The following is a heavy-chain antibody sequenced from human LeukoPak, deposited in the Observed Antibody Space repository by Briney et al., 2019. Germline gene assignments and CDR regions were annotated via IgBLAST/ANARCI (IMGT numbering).Heavy chain of an antibody. CDR2: IYYSGST. Sequence: SETLSLTCTVSGGSISSYYWSWIRQPPGKGLEWIGYIYYSGSTNYNPSLKSRVTISVDTSKNQFSLKLRSVTAADTAVYYCARHLNYGSGSYTHFDPWGQGTLVTVSS. J-gene: IGHJ5*02. V-gene: IGHV4-59*08. CDR1: GGSISSYY. D-gene: IGHD3-10*01. CDR3: ARHLNYGSGSYTHFDP.